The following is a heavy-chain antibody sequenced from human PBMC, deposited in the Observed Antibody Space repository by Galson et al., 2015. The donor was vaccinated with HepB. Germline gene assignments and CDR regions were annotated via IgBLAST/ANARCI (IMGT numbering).Heavy chain of an antibody. J-gene: IGHJ4*02. CDR3: TRGQQEDYDFWSGYYSNFDY. CDR1: GFTFGDYA. D-gene: IGHD3-3*01. CDR2: IRSKAYGGTT. Sequence: SLRLSCAASGFTFGDYAMSWFRQAPGKGLEWVGFIRSKAYGGTTEYAASVKGRFTISRDDSKSIAYLQMNSLKTEDTAAYYCTRGQQEDYDFWSGYYSNFDYWGQGTLVTVSS. V-gene: IGHV3-49*03.